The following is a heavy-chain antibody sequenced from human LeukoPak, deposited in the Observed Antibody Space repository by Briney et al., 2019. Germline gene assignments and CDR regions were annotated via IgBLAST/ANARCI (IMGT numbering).Heavy chain of an antibody. CDR1: GITFSRYG. V-gene: IGHV3-66*01. CDR3: ARDLLEWYFDY. Sequence: GGSLRLSCAVSGITFSRYGMTWVRQAPGKGLEWVSVIYSGGSTYYADSVKGRFTISRDNSKNTLYLQMNSLRAEDTAVYYCARDLLEWYFDYWGQGTLVTVSS. J-gene: IGHJ4*02. CDR2: IYSGGST. D-gene: IGHD3-3*01.